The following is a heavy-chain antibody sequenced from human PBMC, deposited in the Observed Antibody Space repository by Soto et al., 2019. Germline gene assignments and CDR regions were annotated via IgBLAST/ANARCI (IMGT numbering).Heavy chain of an antibody. CDR2: ISGSGGST. Sequence: EVQLLESGGGLVQPGGSLRLSCAASGFTFSSYAMSWVRQAPGKGLEWVSAISGSGGSTYYADSVTGRFTISRDNSKNPLYLQMTSLRAEDTAVYYFAKKHHKRSGWWGYFPYWGQGTLVTVSA. J-gene: IGHJ1*01. D-gene: IGHD6-19*01. V-gene: IGHV3-23*01. CDR3: AKKHHKRSGWWGYFPY. CDR1: GFTFSSYA.